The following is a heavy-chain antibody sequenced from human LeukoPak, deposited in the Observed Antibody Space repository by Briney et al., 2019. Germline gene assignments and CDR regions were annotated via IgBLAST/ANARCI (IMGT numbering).Heavy chain of an antibody. V-gene: IGHV1-2*02. J-gene: IGHJ4*02. D-gene: IGHD4-17*01. Sequence: VKVSCKASGYTFTGYYMHWVRQAPGQGLEWMGWINPNSGGTNYAQKFQGRVTMTRDTSISTAYMELSRLRSDDTAVYYCARDRLAFTVTTFDYWGQGTLVTVSS. CDR1: GYTFTGYY. CDR3: ARDRLAFTVTTFDY. CDR2: INPNSGGT.